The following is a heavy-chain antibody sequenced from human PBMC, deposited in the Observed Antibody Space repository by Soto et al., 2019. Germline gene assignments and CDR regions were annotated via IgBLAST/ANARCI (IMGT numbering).Heavy chain of an antibody. CDR3: ARGRFYYGSGSYYRSWFDP. D-gene: IGHD3-10*01. CDR1: GGSLSGYY. Sequence: SETLSLTCAVYGGSLSGYYWSWIRQPPGKGLEWIGEINHSGSTNYNPSLKSRVTISVDTSKNQFSLKLSSVTAADTAVYYCARGRFYYGSGSYYRSWFDPWGQGTLVTVSS. J-gene: IGHJ5*02. V-gene: IGHV4-34*01. CDR2: INHSGST.